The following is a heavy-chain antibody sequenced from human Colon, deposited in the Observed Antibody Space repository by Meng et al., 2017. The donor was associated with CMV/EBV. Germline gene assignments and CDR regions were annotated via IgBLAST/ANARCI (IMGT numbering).Heavy chain of an antibody. V-gene: IGHV6-1*01. CDR2: TYYRSKWYN. D-gene: IGHD1-26*01. CDR3: ARDLPIVGAKAFDI. CDR1: GDSVSSNSAA. J-gene: IGHJ3*02. Sequence: SQILSLTGAISGDSVSSNSAAWNWIRQSPSRGLEWLGRTYYRSKWYNDYAVSVKSRITINPDTSKNQFSLQLNSVTPEDTAVYYCARDLPIVGAKAFDIWGQGTMVTVSS.